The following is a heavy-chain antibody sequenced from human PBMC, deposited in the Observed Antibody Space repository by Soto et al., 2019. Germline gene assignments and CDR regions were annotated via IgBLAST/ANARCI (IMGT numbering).Heavy chain of an antibody. CDR2: IKSKTDGGTT. CDR1: GFTFSNAW. Sequence: PGGSLRLSCTASGFTFSNAWMNWVRQAPGKGLEWVGRIKSKTDGGTTDYAAPVKGRFTISRDDSKNTLYLQMNSLKTEDTAVYYCTTELGYCISTSCPNPYYFDYWGQGTLVTVSS. CDR3: TTELGYCISTSCPNPYYFDY. D-gene: IGHD2-2*01. V-gene: IGHV3-15*07. J-gene: IGHJ4*02.